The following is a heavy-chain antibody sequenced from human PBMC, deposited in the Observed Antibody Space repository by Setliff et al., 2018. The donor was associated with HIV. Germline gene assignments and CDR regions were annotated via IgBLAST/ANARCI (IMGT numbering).Heavy chain of an antibody. CDR2: INPSSGGT. J-gene: IGHJ6*03. CDR3: ATWGGSPDGYFYYYMDV. Sequence: EASVKVSCKASEYTFTGYYIHWVRRAPGQGLEWMGRINPSSGGTNYAPKFQGRVTMTRDKSISTAYMELSRLRSDDTAVYYCATWGGSPDGYFYYYMDVWGKGTTVTVSS. D-gene: IGHD1-26*01. CDR1: EYTFTGYY. V-gene: IGHV1-2*06.